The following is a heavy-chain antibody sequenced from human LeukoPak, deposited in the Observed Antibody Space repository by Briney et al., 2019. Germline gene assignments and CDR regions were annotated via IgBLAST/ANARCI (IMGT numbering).Heavy chain of an antibody. D-gene: IGHD3-22*01. CDR3: ARDRAGYYDTSGSVAFDI. CDR2: INPNSGDT. J-gene: IGHJ3*02. V-gene: IGHV1-2*02. Sequence: APVKVSCKASGYTFSGYYMHWVRQVPGQGLEWMGWINPNSGDTNYAQKFQGRVTMTRDTSISTTYMELSRLRNDDTAVYYCARDRAGYYDTSGSVAFDIWGQGTMVTVSS. CDR1: GYTFSGYY.